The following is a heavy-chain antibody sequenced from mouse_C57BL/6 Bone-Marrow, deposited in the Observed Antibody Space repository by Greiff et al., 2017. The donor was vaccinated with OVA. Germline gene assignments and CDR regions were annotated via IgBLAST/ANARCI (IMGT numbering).Heavy chain of an antibody. J-gene: IGHJ1*03. CDR3: ARRYYSNYPSCWYFDV. D-gene: IGHD2-5*01. Sequence: QVHVKQPGAELVKPGASVKMSCKASGYTFTSYWITWVKQRPGQGLEWIGDIYPGSGSTNYNEKFKSKATLTVDTSSSTAYMQLSRLTSEDSAVDYCARRYYSNYPSCWYFDVWGTGTTVTVSS. V-gene: IGHV1-55*01. CDR2: IYPGSGST. CDR1: GYTFTSYW.